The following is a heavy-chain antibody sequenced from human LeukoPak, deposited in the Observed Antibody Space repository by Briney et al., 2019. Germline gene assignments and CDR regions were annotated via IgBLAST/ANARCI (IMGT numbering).Heavy chain of an antibody. CDR1: GYSFSSHW. D-gene: IGHD1-26*01. V-gene: IGHV5-51*01. J-gene: IGHJ4*02. CDR3: ARDRGKRMTEDFDY. CDR2: IYPDDSDT. Sequence: GESLKISCKGSGYSFSSHWIGWVRQMPGKGLEWMGIIYPDDSDTRYRPSFQGQVTISADKSISTAYLQWSSLKASDSAMYYCARDRGKRMTEDFDYWGQGTLVTVSS.